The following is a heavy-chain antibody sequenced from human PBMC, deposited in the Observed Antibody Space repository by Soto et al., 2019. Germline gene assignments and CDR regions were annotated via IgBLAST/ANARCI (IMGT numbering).Heavy chain of an antibody. J-gene: IGHJ4*02. V-gene: IGHV3-23*01. CDR2: ISGSGGST. D-gene: IGHD6-6*01. Sequence: PGGSLRLSCAASGFTFSSYAMSWVRQAPGKGLEWVSAISGSGGSTYYAESVKGRFTITRDNSKNTLYLQMNSLRAEDTAVYYCAKDSYSSSSVYYFDYWGQGTLVTVSS. CDR1: GFTFSSYA. CDR3: AKDSYSSSSVYYFDY.